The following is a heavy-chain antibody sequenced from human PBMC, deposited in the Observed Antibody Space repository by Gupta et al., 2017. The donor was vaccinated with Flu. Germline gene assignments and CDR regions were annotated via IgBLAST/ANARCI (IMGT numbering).Heavy chain of an antibody. CDR2: IITIFGSE. D-gene: IGHD5-12*01. CDR1: GRTFTSSA. CDR3: TRGGDTGADLRAYYFDS. V-gene: IGHV1-69*01. J-gene: IGHJ4*02. Sequence: HVQLVHSGADAQRPGSSVKVSCKPSGRTFTSSAISWVRQAPGQGLEWMGGIITIFGSESDAQKVQGRVTITADESTSGAYLELTSLRSEDSAVYYCTRGGDTGADLRAYYFDSWGQGTLVTVSS.